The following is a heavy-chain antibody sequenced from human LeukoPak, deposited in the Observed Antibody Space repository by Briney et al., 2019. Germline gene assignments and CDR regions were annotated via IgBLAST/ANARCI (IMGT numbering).Heavy chain of an antibody. CDR1: GERVSSKSVA. CDR3: ARDLLGSGWDYCDS. Sequence: SHTLSLTCACSGERVSSKSVAWNWIKKSPSRGLDWLGSTYYRSKWYNDYVLSVKSRITINPDTSKNQFSLQLSSVTPEDTAVYYCARDLLGSGWDYCDSWGQGTPVTVSS. CDR2: TYYRSKWYN. D-gene: IGHD6-19*01. J-gene: IGHJ4*02. V-gene: IGHV6-1*01.